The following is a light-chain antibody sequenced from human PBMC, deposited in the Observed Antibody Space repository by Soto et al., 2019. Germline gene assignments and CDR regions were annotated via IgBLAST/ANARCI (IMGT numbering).Light chain of an antibody. CDR2: AAS. V-gene: IGKV1-39*01. CDR3: QQSYGTPRT. CDR1: QRISSH. Sequence: DIQMTQSPSSLSASVGDRVTITCRASQRISSHLNWFQQKPGKAPKLLIYAASSLQSGVPSRFSGSGSGTDFSLTISSLQPEDFATYYCQQSYGTPRTFGGGTKVEIK. J-gene: IGKJ4*01.